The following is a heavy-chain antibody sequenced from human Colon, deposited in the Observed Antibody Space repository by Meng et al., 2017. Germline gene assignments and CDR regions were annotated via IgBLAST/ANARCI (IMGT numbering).Heavy chain of an antibody. D-gene: IGHD1-14*01. CDR2: IDYSGST. CDR1: GGSISSSSYY. CDR3: ARDRVPGKY. V-gene: IGHV4-39*07. Sequence: QGQLEESGPGLVKPWGPLSLTCAVSGGSISSSSYYWGWIRQPTGKGLEWIGSIDYSGSTYYNPSLKSRVTISVDTSKNQFSLKLSSVTPADTAVYFCARDRVPGKYWGQGTLVTVSS. J-gene: IGHJ4*02.